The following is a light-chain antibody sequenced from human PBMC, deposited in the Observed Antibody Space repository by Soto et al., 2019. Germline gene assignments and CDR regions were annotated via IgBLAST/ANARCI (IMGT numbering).Light chain of an antibody. CDR2: AAS. V-gene: IGKV3-20*01. CDR1: QTLSINS. J-gene: IGKJ3*01. Sequence: EIVLTQSPDTLSLSPGERATLFCRASQTLSINSLAWYQQKPGQAPRLLIYAASTRDTGIPDRFNGSGSGTDFALTINRLEPEDFAVYYCQQYVGAPLTFGPGTKVDVK. CDR3: QQYVGAPLT.